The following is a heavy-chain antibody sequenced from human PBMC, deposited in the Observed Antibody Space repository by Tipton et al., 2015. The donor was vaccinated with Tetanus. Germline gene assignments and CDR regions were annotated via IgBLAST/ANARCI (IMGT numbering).Heavy chain of an antibody. CDR1: GFTFSSYA. Sequence: SLRLSCAASGFTFSSYAMSWVRQAPGKGLEWVSSISSSSSYIYYADSVKGRFTMSRDNAKNSLYLQMNSLRAEDTAVYYCARDSSSWGRNWGQGTLVTVSS. J-gene: IGHJ4*02. CDR3: ARDSSSWGRN. D-gene: IGHD6-13*01. CDR2: ISSSSSYI. V-gene: IGHV3-21*04.